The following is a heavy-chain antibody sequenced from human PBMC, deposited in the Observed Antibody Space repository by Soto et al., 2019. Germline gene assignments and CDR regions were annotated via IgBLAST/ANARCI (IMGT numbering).Heavy chain of an antibody. V-gene: IGHV1-3*05. CDR1: GYTFTSYA. CDR3: ARSMVVVTALDY. D-gene: IGHD2-21*02. CDR2: INAGNGNT. Sequence: QVQLVQSGAEEKKPGASVKVSCKASGYTFTSYAMNWVRQAPGQRLEWMGWINAGNGNTKYSQKFQGRVTITRDTSASTAYMELSSLRSEDTAVYYCARSMVVVTALDYWGQGTLVTVSS. J-gene: IGHJ4*02.